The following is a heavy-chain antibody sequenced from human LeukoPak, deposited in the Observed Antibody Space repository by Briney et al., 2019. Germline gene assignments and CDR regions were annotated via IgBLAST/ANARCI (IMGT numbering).Heavy chain of an antibody. J-gene: IGHJ6*02. CDR3: AKWLLFNRYYYGINV. V-gene: IGHV4-39*01. CDR2: TYYSGST. CDR1: GGSISNSNYY. D-gene: IGHD5-24*01. Sequence: SETLPLTCTVSGGSISNSNYYWDWIRQPPGKGLEWIGTTYYSGSTYYNPSLKDRVTISVDTSKNQFSLRLSSVNPADTAVYYCAKWLLFNRYYYGINVWGRGTTVTVSS.